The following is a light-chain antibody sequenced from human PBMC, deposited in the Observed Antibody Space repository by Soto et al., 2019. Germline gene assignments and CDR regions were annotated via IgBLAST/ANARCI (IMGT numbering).Light chain of an antibody. J-gene: IGLJ2*01. CDR3: GTCDSSLSAIV. Sequence: QSVLTQPPSVSAAPGQKVTISCSGSSSNIGNNYVSWYQQLPGTAPKLLIYDNNKRPSGIPDRFSGSKSGTSATLGITGRQTGDEADYYCGTCDSSLSAIVFGGGTKVTVL. V-gene: IGLV1-51*01. CDR2: DNN. CDR1: SSNIGNNY.